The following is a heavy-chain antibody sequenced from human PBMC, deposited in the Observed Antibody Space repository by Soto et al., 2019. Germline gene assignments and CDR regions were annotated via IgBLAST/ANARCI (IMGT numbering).Heavy chain of an antibody. J-gene: IGHJ4*02. D-gene: IGHD2-21*01. CDR2: ILHDGSNK. V-gene: IGHV3-30*01. Sequence: QVQLVESGGGVVQPGRSLRLSCAASGFTFDSYAMHWVRQAPGKGLEWVAAILHDGSNKYYADSVKGRFTGARDNSKNTLYLQINSLRAEDTAVYYCARGGVRKGRWGQGTLVTVSS. CDR3: ARGGVRKGR. CDR1: GFTFDSYA.